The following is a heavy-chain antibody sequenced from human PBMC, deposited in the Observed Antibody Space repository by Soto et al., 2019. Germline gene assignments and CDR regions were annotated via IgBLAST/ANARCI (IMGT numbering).Heavy chain of an antibody. Sequence: GASVKVSCKASGGTFSSYTISWVRQAPGQGLEWMGRIIPIRGIASYAQKFQGRVTMTRDTSTSTVYMELSSLRSEDTAVYYCARDRGGDSSGYPQKWFTNDAFDIWRQGTIATVSS. CDR3: ARDRGGDSSGYPQKWFTNDAFDI. CDR1: GGTFSSYT. CDR2: IIPIRGIA. D-gene: IGHD3-22*01. V-gene: IGHV1-69*04. J-gene: IGHJ3*02.